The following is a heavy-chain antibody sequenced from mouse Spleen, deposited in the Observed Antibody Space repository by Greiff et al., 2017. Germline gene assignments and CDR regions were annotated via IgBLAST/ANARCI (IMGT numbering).Heavy chain of an antibody. J-gene: IGHJ2*01. Sequence: QVQLQQPGAELVRPGSSVKLSCKASGYTFTSYWMHWVKQRPIQGLEWIGNIDPSDSETHYNQKFKDKATLTVDKSSSTAYMQLSSLTSEDSAVYYCARGDYSNYPFYFDYWGQGTTLTVSS. V-gene: IGHV1-52*01. CDR1: GYTFTSYW. D-gene: IGHD2-5*01. CDR2: IDPSDSET. CDR3: ARGDYSNYPFYFDY.